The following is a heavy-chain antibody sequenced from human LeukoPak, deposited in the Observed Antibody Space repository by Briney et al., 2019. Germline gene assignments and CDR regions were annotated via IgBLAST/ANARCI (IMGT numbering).Heavy chain of an antibody. CDR2: ISSSSSYI. J-gene: IGHJ4*02. CDR1: GFTFSSYS. V-gene: IGHV3-21*01. Sequence: GGSLRLSCAASGFTFSSYSMNWVRQAPGKGLEWVSSISSSSSYIYYADSVKGRFTISRDNAKNSVYLQMNSLRAEDTAVYYCARDGPIAVTGICHFWGQGTLVTVSS. CDR3: ARDGPIAVTGICHF. D-gene: IGHD6-19*01.